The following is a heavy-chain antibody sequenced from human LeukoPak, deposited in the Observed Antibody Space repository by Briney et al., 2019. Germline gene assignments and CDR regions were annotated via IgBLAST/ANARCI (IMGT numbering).Heavy chain of an antibody. J-gene: IGHJ6*02. Sequence: GGSLRLSCAASGFTFSSYSMNWVRQAPGKGLEWVSYISSSSSYTNYADSVKGRFTISRDNAKNSLYLQMNSLRAEDTAVYYCAREYCSGGSCYPIVFGMDVWGQGTTVTVSS. CDR2: ISSSSSYT. D-gene: IGHD2-15*01. V-gene: IGHV3-21*05. CDR3: AREYCSGGSCYPIVFGMDV. CDR1: GFTFSSYS.